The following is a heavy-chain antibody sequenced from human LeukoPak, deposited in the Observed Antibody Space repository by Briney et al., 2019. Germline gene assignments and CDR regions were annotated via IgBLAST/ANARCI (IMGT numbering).Heavy chain of an antibody. D-gene: IGHD1-26*01. CDR3: ARAPASGSGVGVYDHGY. Sequence: SETLSLTCTVSGGSISSSSYYWGWIRQPPGKGLERIGSIYYSGSTYYNPSLKSRVTISVDTSKNQFSLKLSSVTAADTAVYYCARAPASGSGVGVYDHGYWGQGTLVTVSS. V-gene: IGHV4-39*07. CDR1: GGSISSSSYY. J-gene: IGHJ4*02. CDR2: IYYSGST.